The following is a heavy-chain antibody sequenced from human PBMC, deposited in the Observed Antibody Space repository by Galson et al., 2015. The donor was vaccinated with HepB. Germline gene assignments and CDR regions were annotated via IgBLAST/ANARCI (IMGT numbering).Heavy chain of an antibody. D-gene: IGHD3-3*01. J-gene: IGHJ6*03. Sequence: SVKVSCKASGYTFTNYGIGWVRQAPGQGLEWMGWIRADNGNTKYAQKLQGRVTMTTDTSTSTAYMELRSLRSDDTAVYYCSRVDDDFWSGYYSNYYYMAVWGKGTTVTVSS. CDR3: SRVDDDFWSGYYSNYYYMAV. CDR1: GYTFTNYG. CDR2: IRADNGNT. V-gene: IGHV1-18*01.